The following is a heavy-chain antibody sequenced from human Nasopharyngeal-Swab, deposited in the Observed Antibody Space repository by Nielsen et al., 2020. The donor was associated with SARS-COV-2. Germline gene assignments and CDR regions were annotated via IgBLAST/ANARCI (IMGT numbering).Heavy chain of an antibody. D-gene: IGHD6-19*01. V-gene: IGHV3-30-3*01. CDR1: GFSFSSYI. CDR3: ARDRSPGYSSGWYYFDY. CDR2: VSHDRSYE. J-gene: IGHJ4*02. Sequence: GGSLRLSCAASGFSFSSYIMNWVRQAPGKGLDWVAVVSHDRSYEHYADSVKGRFTISRDNSKNTLYLQMNSLRTEDTAVYYCARDRSPGYSSGWYYFDYWGQGTLVTVSS.